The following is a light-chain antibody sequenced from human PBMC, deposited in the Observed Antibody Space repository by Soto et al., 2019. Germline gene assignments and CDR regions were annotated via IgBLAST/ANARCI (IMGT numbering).Light chain of an antibody. J-gene: IGKJ1*01. CDR2: KAS. CDR3: QQYNDNWT. CDR1: HSISIW. V-gene: IGKV1-5*03. Sequence: DIQMTQSPSTMSASVGDRVTITCRASHSISIWLAWYQQIPGTAPKLLIYKASTLQSGVPSRFSGSGSGTEFILTISSLQPDDSATYYCQQYNDNWTFGQGTKVDIK.